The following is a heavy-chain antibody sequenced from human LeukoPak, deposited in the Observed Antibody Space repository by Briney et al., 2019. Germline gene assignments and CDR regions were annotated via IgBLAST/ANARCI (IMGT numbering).Heavy chain of an antibody. J-gene: IGHJ4*02. D-gene: IGHD6-13*01. CDR2: INPSGGST. V-gene: IGHV1-46*01. CDR3: ARGGSGSSWFDY. CDR1: GYTFTSYG. Sequence: ASVKVSCKASGYTFTSYGISWVRQAPGQGLEWMGIINPSGGSTSYAQKFQGRVTMTRDTSTSTVYMELSSLRSEDMAVYYCARGGSGSSWFDYWGQGTLVTVSS.